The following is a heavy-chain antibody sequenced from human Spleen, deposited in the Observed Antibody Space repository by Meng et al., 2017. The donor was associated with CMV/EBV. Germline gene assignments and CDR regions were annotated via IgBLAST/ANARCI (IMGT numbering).Heavy chain of an antibody. V-gene: IGHV1-2*02. J-gene: IGHJ4*02. CDR1: GYRFKGYY. CDR3: TRDSAVQPIDY. CDR2: SNPNSGGT. Sequence: ASVKVSCKASGYRFKGYYIHWVRQAPGQGPEWMGWSNPNSGGTSYAQKFQGRFIMTTDTSLSTAYMELKRLKSDDTAIYFCTRDSAVQPIDYWGQGTQVTVSS.